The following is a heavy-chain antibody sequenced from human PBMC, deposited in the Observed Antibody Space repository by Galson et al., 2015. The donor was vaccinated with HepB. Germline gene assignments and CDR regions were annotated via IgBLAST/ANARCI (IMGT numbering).Heavy chain of an antibody. J-gene: IGHJ4*02. Sequence: SLRLSCAVSGFTLDDYGMSWVRQAPGKGLEWVAGSNWNGGNTGYADSVQGRFIISRDDAKNSLHLQMNSLRAEDTALYYCGRAGDSAGWEFEYWGQGTLVTVSS. CDR3: GRAGDSAGWEFEY. CDR1: GFTLDDYG. D-gene: IGHD5-12*01. CDR2: SNWNGGNT. V-gene: IGHV3-20*04.